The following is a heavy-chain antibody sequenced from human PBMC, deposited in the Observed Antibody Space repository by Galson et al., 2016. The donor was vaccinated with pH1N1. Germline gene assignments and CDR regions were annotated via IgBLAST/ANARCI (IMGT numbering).Heavy chain of an antibody. CDR2: IYWDDDK. D-gene: IGHD3-10*01. CDR3: AHREVMITNAFDF. J-gene: IGHJ3*01. V-gene: IGHV2-5*02. CDR1: GFSINSSGMG. Sequence: PTQTLTLTCTFSGFSINSSGMGVGWIRQPPGQALEWLAVIYWDDDKRYSLSLKSRLTISKDTSKNQVVLTMTNMDPVDTGTYYCAHREVMITNAFDFWGRGTMVTVSS.